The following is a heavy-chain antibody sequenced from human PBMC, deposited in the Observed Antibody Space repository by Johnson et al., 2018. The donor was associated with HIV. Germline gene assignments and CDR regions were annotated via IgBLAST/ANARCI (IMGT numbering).Heavy chain of an antibody. CDR2: IGTAGDT. V-gene: IGHV3-13*01. J-gene: IGHJ3*02. D-gene: IGHD3-16*01. CDR3: ARDWGTRGWDDAFDI. CDR1: GFTFSSYD. Sequence: VQLVESGGGLVQPGGSLRLSCAASGFTFSSYDMHWVRQATGKGLEWVSAIGTAGDTYYPGSVTGRFTISRDNAKNSLYLQMNSLRAEDTAVYYCARDWGTRGWDDAFDIWGQGTMVTVSS.